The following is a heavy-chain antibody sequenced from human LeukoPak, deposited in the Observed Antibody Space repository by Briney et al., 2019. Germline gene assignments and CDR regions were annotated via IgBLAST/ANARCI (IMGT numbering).Heavy chain of an antibody. CDR2: IRYDGSNK. J-gene: IGHJ4*02. Sequence: GGSLRLSRAASGFTFSSYGMHWVRQAPGKGLEWVAFIRYDGSNKYYADSVKGRFTISRDNSKNTLYLQMNSLRAEDTAVYYCAKDYTGYGDYVLMDYWGQGTLVTVSS. V-gene: IGHV3-30*02. CDR3: AKDYTGYGDYVLMDY. CDR1: GFTFSSYG. D-gene: IGHD4-17*01.